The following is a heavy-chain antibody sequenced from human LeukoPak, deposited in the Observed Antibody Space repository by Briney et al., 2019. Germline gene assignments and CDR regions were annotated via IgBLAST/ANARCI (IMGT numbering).Heavy chain of an antibody. CDR1: GYTFTNFY. Sequence: ASVKVSCMSSGYTFTNFYMHWLRQAPGQGLGWMGLINPSGSRTWFSEKFQGRIILTRDMSTSTDYMELSSLRSEDTAVYFCARDNSIDDRGWWFDPWGQGTLVTVSS. J-gene: IGHJ5*01. CDR3: ARDNSIDDRGWWFDP. D-gene: IGHD4-23*01. CDR2: INPSGSRT. V-gene: IGHV1-46*01.